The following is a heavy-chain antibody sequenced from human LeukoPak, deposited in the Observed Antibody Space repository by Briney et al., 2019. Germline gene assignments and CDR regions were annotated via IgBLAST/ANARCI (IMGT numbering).Heavy chain of an antibody. J-gene: IGHJ4*02. Sequence: TLSLTCTVSGGSISSYYWSWIRQPPGKALEWLALIYWDDDKRYSPSLKSRLTITKDTSKNQVVLTMTNMDPVDTATYYCAHREVGELLTYWGQGTLVTVSS. D-gene: IGHD3-10*01. CDR1: GGSISSYYW. CDR2: IYWDDDK. V-gene: IGHV2-5*08. CDR3: AHREVGELLTY.